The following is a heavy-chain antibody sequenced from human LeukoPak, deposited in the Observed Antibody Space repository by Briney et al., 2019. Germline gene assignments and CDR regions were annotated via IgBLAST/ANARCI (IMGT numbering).Heavy chain of an antibody. CDR2: IIPSGGST. CDR1: GYTFTSYY. CDR3: ARERQGGYFDY. Sequence: ASVKVSCKASGYTFTSYYIHWVRQAPGQGLEWMGIIIPSGGSTSYAQKFQGRVTMTRDTSTSTVYMELSSLRSEDTAVYYCARERQGGYFDYWGQGTLVTVSS. V-gene: IGHV1-46*01. J-gene: IGHJ4*02.